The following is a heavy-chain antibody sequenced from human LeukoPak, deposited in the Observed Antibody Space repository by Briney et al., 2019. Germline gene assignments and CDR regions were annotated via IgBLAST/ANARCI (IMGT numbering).Heavy chain of an antibody. CDR1: GFTFSSYS. CDR2: ISSSSSTI. V-gene: IGHV3-48*01. Sequence: GGSLRLSCAASGFTFSSYSMNWVRQAPGKGLEWVSYISSSSSTIYYADSVKGRFTISRDNAKNSLYLQMNSLRAEDTAVYYCARGAWIQLWGEGYYFDYWGQGTLVTVSS. CDR3: ARGAWIQLWGEGYYFDY. J-gene: IGHJ4*02. D-gene: IGHD5-18*01.